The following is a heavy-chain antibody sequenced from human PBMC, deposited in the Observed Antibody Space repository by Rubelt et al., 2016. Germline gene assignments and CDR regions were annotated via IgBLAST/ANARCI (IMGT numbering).Heavy chain of an antibody. CDR1: GYTFTSYG. CDR3: AGVSSGYYYFDY. D-gene: IGHD3-22*01. CDR2: ISAYNGNT. V-gene: IGHV1-18*03. J-gene: IGHJ4*02. Sequence: QVQLVQSGAEVKKPGASVKVSCKASGYTFTSYGISWVRQAPGQGLELMGWISAYNGNTDYAQKLQGRVTMTTDTSTSRAYVELMSLRSDDMAVYYCAGVSSGYYYFDYWGQGTLVSVSS.